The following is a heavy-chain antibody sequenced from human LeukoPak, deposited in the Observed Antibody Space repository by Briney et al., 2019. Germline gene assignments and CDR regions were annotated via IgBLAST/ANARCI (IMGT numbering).Heavy chain of an antibody. CDR2: ISAYNGNR. J-gene: IGHJ6*03. Sequence: ASVKVSCKASGGTFSSYAISWARQAPGQGLEWMGWISAYNGNRNYAQKLQGRVTMTTETSTSTAYMGLRSLRSDDTAVYYCARERSAAYYYYYMDVWGKGTTVTVSS. CDR1: GGTFSSYA. V-gene: IGHV1-18*01. D-gene: IGHD2-15*01. CDR3: ARERSAAYYYYYMDV.